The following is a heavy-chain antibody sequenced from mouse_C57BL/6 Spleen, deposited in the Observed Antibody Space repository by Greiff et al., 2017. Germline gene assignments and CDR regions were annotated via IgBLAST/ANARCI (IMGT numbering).Heavy chain of an antibody. D-gene: IGHD3-3*01. CDR2: ICPGVGDT. V-gene: IGHV1-80*01. CDR3: ARRGHGGYFDV. J-gene: IGHJ1*03. Sequence: LQQSGAAVKISCKAPGYAFSSYWMTLGKQGPGKGLEWIGQICPGVGDTNYNGKFKCKATRTADKSSSTAYMKLSSLTSEDSAVYWCARRGHGGYFDVWGKGTTVTVSS. CDR1: GYAFSSYW.